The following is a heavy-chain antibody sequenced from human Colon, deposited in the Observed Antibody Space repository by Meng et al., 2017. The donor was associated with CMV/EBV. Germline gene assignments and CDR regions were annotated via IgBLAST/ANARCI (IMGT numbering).Heavy chain of an antibody. CDR3: ARTHYGSGSSRFDP. D-gene: IGHD3-10*01. V-gene: IGHV4-59*12. CDR1: GGSISSYY. CDR2: IYYSGST. Sequence: SETLSLTCTVSGGSISSYYWSWIRQPPGKGLEWIGYIYYSGSTNYNPSLKSRVTISVDTSKIQFSLNLNSVTAADTAVYYCARTHYGSGSSRFDPWGQGTLVTVSS. J-gene: IGHJ5*02.